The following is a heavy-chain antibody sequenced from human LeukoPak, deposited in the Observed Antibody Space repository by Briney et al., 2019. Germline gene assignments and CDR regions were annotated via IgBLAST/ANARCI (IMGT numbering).Heavy chain of an antibody. V-gene: IGHV3-23*01. CDR3: ARVLSGRGSLYSYYYYMDV. D-gene: IGHD3-10*01. CDR1: GFTFSSYA. CDR2: ISGSGGST. J-gene: IGHJ6*03. Sequence: GGSLRLSCAASGFTFSSYAMHWVRQAPGKGLEWVSAISGSGGSTYYADSVKGRFTISRDNSKNTLYLQMNSLRAEDTAVYYCARVLSGRGSLYSYYYYMDVWGKGTTVTISS.